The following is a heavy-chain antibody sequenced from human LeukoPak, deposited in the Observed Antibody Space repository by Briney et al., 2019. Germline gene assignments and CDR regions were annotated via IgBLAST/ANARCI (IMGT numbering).Heavy chain of an antibody. V-gene: IGHV3-48*02. CDR1: GFTFSSYS. D-gene: IGHD2-2*02. Sequence: PGGSLRLSCAASGFTFSSYSMNWVRQAPGKGLEWISYISSSSSAMYYADSVKGRFTISRDKAKNSLYLQMNSLRDEDTAVYYCAKSVVPAATPNWFDPWGQGTLVTVSS. J-gene: IGHJ5*02. CDR3: AKSVVPAATPNWFDP. CDR2: ISSSSSAM.